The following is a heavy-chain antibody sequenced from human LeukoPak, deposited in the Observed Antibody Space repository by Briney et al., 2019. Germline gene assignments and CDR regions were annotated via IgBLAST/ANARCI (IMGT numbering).Heavy chain of an antibody. J-gene: IGHJ4*02. D-gene: IGHD2-21*01. CDR1: GFTFSSYS. CDR3: VNPGVYIVSY. Sequence: KPGGSLRLSCAASGFTFSSYSMAWVRQAPGKGLEWVSTVGSTSTYTHYADSVKGRFTISRDNAENSLYLQMNNLRPEDTAVYYCVNPGVYIVSYWGQGTLVTVSS. V-gene: IGHV3-21*01. CDR2: VGSTSTYT.